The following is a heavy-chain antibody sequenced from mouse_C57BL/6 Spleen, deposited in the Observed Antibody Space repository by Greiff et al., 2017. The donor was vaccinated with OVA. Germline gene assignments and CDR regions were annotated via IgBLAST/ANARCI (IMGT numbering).Heavy chain of an antibody. CDR3: ARSVTTVVAGNYFDY. Sequence: QVQLKQPGAELVKPGASVKLSCKASGYTFTSYWMHWVKQRPGQGLEWIGMIHPNSGSTNYNEKFKSKATLTVDKSSSTAYMQLSSLTSEDSAVYYCARSVTTVVAGNYFDYWGQGTTLTVSS. CDR2: IHPNSGST. V-gene: IGHV1-64*01. CDR1: GYTFTSYW. D-gene: IGHD1-1*01. J-gene: IGHJ2*01.